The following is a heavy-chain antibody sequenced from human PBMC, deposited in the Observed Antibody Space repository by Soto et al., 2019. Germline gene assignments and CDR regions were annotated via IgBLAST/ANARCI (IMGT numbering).Heavy chain of an antibody. CDR3: AKGVPGIAVAGTGYFQH. J-gene: IGHJ1*01. V-gene: IGHV3-66*01. D-gene: IGHD6-19*01. CDR1: GVTVSSNY. Sequence: PGGSLRLSCAASGVTVSSNYMSWVRQAPGKGLEWVSVIYSGGSTYYADSVKGRFTISRDNSKKTVYLQMNSLRAEDTAVYYCAKGVPGIAVAGTGYFQHWGQGTLATVSS. CDR2: IYSGGST.